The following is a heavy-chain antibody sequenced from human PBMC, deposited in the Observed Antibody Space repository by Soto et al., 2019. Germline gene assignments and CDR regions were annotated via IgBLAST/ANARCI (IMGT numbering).Heavy chain of an antibody. CDR1: GGTFSSYA. D-gene: IGHD3-16*01. Sequence: QVQLVQSGAEVKKPGSSVKVSCKASGGTFSSYAISWVRQAPGQGLEWMGGIIPIFGTANYAQKFQGRVTITTDKSTSTAYMELSSLRSEDTAVYYCARDEVGDSSYYYYYYGMDVWGQGTTVTVSS. CDR3: ARDEVGDSSYYYYYYGMDV. V-gene: IGHV1-69*06. CDR2: IIPIFGTA. J-gene: IGHJ6*02.